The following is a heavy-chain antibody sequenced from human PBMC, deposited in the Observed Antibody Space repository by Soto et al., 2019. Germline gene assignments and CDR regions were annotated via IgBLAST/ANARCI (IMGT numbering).Heavy chain of an antibody. J-gene: IGHJ5*02. V-gene: IGHV5-51*01. CDR2: IYPGDSDT. D-gene: IGHD3-16*01. Sequence: GESLKISCKGSGYGFTNFWIGWVRQMPGRGLEWMGIIYPGDSDTRYSPSFQGQVTISVDKSISTAYLQWSSLKASDTAMYYCARHDYDYVGGDKNWLDPWGQGTMVTVSS. CDR1: GYGFTNFW. CDR3: ARHDYDYVGGDKNWLDP.